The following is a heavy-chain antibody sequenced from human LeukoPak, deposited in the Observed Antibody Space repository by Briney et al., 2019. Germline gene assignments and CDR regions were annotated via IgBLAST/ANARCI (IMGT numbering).Heavy chain of an antibody. CDR2: IYPGDSDT. D-gene: IGHD4-4*01. CDR3: ARHPVTANYNYYGMDV. J-gene: IGHJ6*02. CDR1: GYRFTSYW. V-gene: IGHV5-51*01. Sequence: GESLKISCKGSGYRFTSYWIGWVRRMPGKGLEWMGIIYPGDSDTRYSPSFQGQVTISADKSISTAYLQWSSLKASDTAMYYCARHPVTANYNYYGMDVWGQGTTVTVSS.